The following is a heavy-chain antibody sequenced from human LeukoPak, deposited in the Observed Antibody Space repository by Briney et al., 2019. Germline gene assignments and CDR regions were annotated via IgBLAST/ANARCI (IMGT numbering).Heavy chain of an antibody. J-gene: IGHJ6*02. CDR2: INHNGNVN. D-gene: IGHD3-16*01. Sequence: QPGGSLRLSCAASGFTFSSYWMNWARQAPGKRLEWVASINHNGNVNYYVDSVKGRFTISRDNAKNSLYLQMSNLRAEDTAVYFCARGGGLDVWGQGATVTVSS. V-gene: IGHV3-7*03. CDR3: ARGGGLDV. CDR1: GFTFSSYW.